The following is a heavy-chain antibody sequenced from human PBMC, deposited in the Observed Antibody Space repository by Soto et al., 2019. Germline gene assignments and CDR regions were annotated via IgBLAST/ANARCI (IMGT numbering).Heavy chain of an antibody. CDR3: ARGMIVDTNWFDP. CDR2: IYYSGGT. D-gene: IGHD3-22*01. V-gene: IGHV4-30-4*01. Sequence: PSETLSLTCTVSGGSISSGDYYWSWIRQPPGKGLEWIGYIYYSGGTYYNPSLKSRVTISVDTSKNQFSLKLSSVTAADTAVYYCARGMIVDTNWFDPWGQGTLVTVSS. CDR1: GGSISSGDYY. J-gene: IGHJ5*02.